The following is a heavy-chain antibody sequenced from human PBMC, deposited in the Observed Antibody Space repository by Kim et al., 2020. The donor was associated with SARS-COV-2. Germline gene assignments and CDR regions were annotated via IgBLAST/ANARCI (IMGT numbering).Heavy chain of an antibody. D-gene: IGHD6-13*01. V-gene: IGHV3-11*03. J-gene: IGHJ6*02. CDR1: GFTFSDYY. CDR3: ARSSSRYGLDV. Sequence: GGSLRLSCAASGFTFSDYYMSWIRQAPGKGLEWVSYISVSSSYTKYADSVKGRFTISRDNARNSLYLQMNSLRAEDTAVYYCARSSSRYGLDVWGQGTTVTASS. CDR2: ISVSSSYT.